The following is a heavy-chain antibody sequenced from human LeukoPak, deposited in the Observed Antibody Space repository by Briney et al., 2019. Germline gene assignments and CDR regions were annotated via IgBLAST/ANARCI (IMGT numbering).Heavy chain of an antibody. Sequence: PGRSLRLSCAASGFTFSSYAMHWVRQAPGKGLEWVAVISYDGSNKYYAASVKGRFTISRDNAKNTLYLQMNSLRAEDTAVYYCARGSTQYSSGWYGLDYWGQGTLVTVSS. V-gene: IGHV3-30*07. CDR2: ISYDGSNK. D-gene: IGHD6-19*01. J-gene: IGHJ4*02. CDR3: ARGSTQYSSGWYGLDY. CDR1: GFTFSSYA.